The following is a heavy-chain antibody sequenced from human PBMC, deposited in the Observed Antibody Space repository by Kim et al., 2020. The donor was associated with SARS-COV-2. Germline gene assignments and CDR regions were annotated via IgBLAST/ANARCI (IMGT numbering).Heavy chain of an antibody. CDR1: GYIFSNFW. Sequence: GGSLRLSCAASGYIFSNFWMTWVRQVPGRGLEWVANIHPDGSEGYYADSVTGRFTIYRDNAENLVYLQMNSLRAEDTAVYYCTRWDAFDVWGQGTMVTVS. CDR2: IHPDGSEG. V-gene: IGHV3-7*01. CDR3: TRWDAFDV. J-gene: IGHJ3*01.